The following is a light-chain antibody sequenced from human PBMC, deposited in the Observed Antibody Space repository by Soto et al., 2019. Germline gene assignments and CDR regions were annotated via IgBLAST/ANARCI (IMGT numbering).Light chain of an antibody. CDR2: AAT. Sequence: DIQMPQSPSSLFASVGDRVTITCRASQSISAYLNWYQQRPGKAPSLLIYAATRLHSGVPSRFSGSGSGTDFTLTISSLQPEDFATYYCQRSYRSISFGQGTRLEMK. CDR3: QRSYRSIS. V-gene: IGKV1-39*01. J-gene: IGKJ5*01. CDR1: QSISAY.